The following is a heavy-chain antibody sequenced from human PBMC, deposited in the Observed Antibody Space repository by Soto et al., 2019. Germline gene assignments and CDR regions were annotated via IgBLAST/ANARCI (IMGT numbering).Heavy chain of an antibody. D-gene: IGHD6-13*01. Sequence: ASVKVSCKASGYTFTSYYMHWVRQAPGQGLEWMGIINPSGGSTSYAQKFQGRVTMTRDTSTSTVYMELSSLRSEDTAVYYCARGAAAGPSLFYYYFGMDVWGQGTTVTVSS. V-gene: IGHV1-46*01. CDR2: INPSGGST. CDR3: ARGAAAGPSLFYYYFGMDV. J-gene: IGHJ6*02. CDR1: GYTFTSYY.